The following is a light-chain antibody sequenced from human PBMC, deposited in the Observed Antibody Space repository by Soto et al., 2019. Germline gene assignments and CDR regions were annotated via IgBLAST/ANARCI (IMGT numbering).Light chain of an antibody. V-gene: IGKV1-39*01. CDR2: AAS. CDR3: QQSYTRPALT. Sequence: DIQMTQSPSSLSASVGDRVTITCRASQSIRSHLNWYQHKAGKAPKLLIYAASSLQNGVPSRFSGSGSGTDFTLTIRSLEPEDFATYYCQQSYTRPALTFGGGTKVDIK. CDR1: QSIRSH. J-gene: IGKJ4*01.